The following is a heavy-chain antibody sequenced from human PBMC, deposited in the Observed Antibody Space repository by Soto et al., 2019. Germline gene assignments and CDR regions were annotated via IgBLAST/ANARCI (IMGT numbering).Heavy chain of an antibody. Sequence: QVQLVQSGAEVKKPGSSVKVSCKASGGTFSSYTISWVRQAPGQGLEWMGRIIPILGIANYAQKFQGRVTITADKSTSTAYMELSSLRSEDTAVYYCARDCRSTRGPRPGYWGQGTLVTVSS. V-gene: IGHV1-69*08. CDR2: IIPILGIA. CDR1: GGTFSSYT. J-gene: IGHJ4*02. D-gene: IGHD2-2*01. CDR3: ARDCRSTRGPRPGY.